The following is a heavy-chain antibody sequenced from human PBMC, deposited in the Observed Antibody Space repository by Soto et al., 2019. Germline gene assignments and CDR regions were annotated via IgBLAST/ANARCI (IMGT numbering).Heavy chain of an antibody. CDR3: AKLISGCSSTSCYDDY. CDR1: GFKFSSYG. CDR2: IWFDGSKT. Sequence: GGSLRLSCAAAGFKFSSYGIHWVRQAPGKGLEWVGLIWFDGSKTHYADSVKGRFTISRDNAKNTLYLQMNSLRAEDTAVYYCAKLISGCSSTSCYDDYWGQGTLVTVSS. V-gene: IGHV3-33*03. D-gene: IGHD2-2*01. J-gene: IGHJ4*02.